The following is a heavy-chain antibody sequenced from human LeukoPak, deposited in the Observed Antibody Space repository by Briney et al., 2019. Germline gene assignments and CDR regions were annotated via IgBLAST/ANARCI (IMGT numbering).Heavy chain of an antibody. CDR2: ISSGSSYI. V-gene: IGHV3-21*01. CDR3: ARDKWGIAVAAFDY. D-gene: IGHD6-19*01. Sequence: GGSLRLSCAASGFTFSSYSMNWVRQAPGKGLEWVSSISSGSSYIYYADSVKGRFTISRDNAKNSLYLQMNSLRAEDTAVYYCARDKWGIAVAAFDYWGQGTLVTVSS. CDR1: GFTFSSYS. J-gene: IGHJ4*02.